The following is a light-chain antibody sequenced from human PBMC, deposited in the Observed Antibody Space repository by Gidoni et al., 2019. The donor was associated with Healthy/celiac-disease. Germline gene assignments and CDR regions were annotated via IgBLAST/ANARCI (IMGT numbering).Light chain of an antibody. CDR1: QSVSSN. Sequence: EIVMTQSPATLSVSPGERATLSCRASQSVSSNLAWYQQKPGHAPRLLIYGASTRATGIPARLSGSGYGTEFTLTISSLQSEDFAVYYCQQYNNWPRTFGQGTKVEIK. CDR2: GAS. J-gene: IGKJ1*01. CDR3: QQYNNWPRT. V-gene: IGKV3-15*01.